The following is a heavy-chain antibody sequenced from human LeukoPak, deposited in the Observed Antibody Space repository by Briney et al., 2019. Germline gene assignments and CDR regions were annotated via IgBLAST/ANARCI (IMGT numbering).Heavy chain of an antibody. CDR1: GGSSSNYY. CDR2: INYSGST. Sequence: SETLSLTCAVYGGSSSNYYWNWIRQPPGKGLEWIASINYSGSTYYNPSLKSRVTISVDTSENQFSLKLSSVTAADTAVYYCARYVVYGSGKYYFDYWGQGTLVTVSS. CDR3: ARYVVYGSGKYYFDY. V-gene: IGHV4-34*01. J-gene: IGHJ4*02. D-gene: IGHD3-10*01.